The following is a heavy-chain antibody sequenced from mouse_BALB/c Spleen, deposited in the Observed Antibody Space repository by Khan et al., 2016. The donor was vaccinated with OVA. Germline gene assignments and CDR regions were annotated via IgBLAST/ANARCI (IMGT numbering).Heavy chain of an antibody. J-gene: IGHJ3*01. V-gene: IGHV5-9-3*01. D-gene: IGHD2-1*01. CDR1: GFTFSTYA. CDR2: INSDGDYT. Sequence: EVQRVESGGGLVKPGGSLKLSCAASGFTFSTYAMSWVRQTPEKRLEWVATINSDGDYTYYLDSVKGRFTISRDNAKNTLYLQMTSLRSEDTAMYYCARSPYGNFAYWCHGTLVTVSA. CDR3: ARSPYGNFAY.